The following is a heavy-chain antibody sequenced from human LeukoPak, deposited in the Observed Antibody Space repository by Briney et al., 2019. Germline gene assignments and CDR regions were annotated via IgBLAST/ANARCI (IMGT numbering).Heavy chain of an antibody. CDR3: ARTMGYGSYCSGSYYNLYYFDY. CDR1: GGSISSSSYY. V-gene: IGHV4-39*01. CDR2: IYYSGST. J-gene: IGHJ4*02. D-gene: IGHD3-10*01. Sequence: SETLSLTCTVSGGSISSSSYYWGWIRQPPGKGLEWIGSIYYSGSTYYNPSLKSRVTISEDTSKNQFSLKLSSVTAAGPAVFYCARTMGYGSYCSGSYYNLYYFDYGGQGTLVTVSS.